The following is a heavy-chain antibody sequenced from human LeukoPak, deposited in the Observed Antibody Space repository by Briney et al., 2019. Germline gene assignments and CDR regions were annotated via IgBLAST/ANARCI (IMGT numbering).Heavy chain of an antibody. V-gene: IGHV3-21*01. J-gene: IGHJ4*02. Sequence: GGSLSLSCAASGFTFSSYSMNWVRQAPGKGLEWVSSISSSSSYIYYADSVKGRFTISRDNAKNSLYLQMNSLRAEDTAVYYCARDHELGISGLFDYWGQGTLVTVSS. CDR3: ARDHELGISGLFDY. CDR1: GFTFSSYS. CDR2: ISSSSSYI. D-gene: IGHD7-27*01.